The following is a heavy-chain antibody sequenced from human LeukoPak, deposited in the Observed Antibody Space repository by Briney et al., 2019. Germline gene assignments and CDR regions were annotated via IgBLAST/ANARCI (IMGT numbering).Heavy chain of an antibody. D-gene: IGHD3-3*01. Sequence: PGRSLRLSCAASGFTFDDYAMHWVRQAPGKGLEWVSGISWNSGSIGYADSVKGRFTISRDNAKNSLYLQMNSLSAEDTALYYCARSHRRQYYDFWSGYHNWFDPWGQGTLVTVSS. CDR3: ARSHRRQYYDFWSGYHNWFDP. CDR1: GFTFDDYA. CDR2: ISWNSGSI. J-gene: IGHJ5*02. V-gene: IGHV3-9*01.